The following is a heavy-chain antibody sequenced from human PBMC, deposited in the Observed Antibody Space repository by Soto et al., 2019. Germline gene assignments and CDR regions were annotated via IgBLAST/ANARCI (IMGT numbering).Heavy chain of an antibody. D-gene: IGHD2-8*01. CDR1: GFTFSSYA. V-gene: IGHV3-23*01. Sequence: GGSLRLSCAASGFTFSSYAMSWVRQAPGKGLEWVSAISGSGGSTYYADSVKGRFTISRDNSKNTLYLQMNSLRAEDTAVYYCAKVRGYCTNGVCYTDFDYWGQGTLVTVSS. CDR2: ISGSGGST. CDR3: AKVRGYCTNGVCYTDFDY. J-gene: IGHJ4*02.